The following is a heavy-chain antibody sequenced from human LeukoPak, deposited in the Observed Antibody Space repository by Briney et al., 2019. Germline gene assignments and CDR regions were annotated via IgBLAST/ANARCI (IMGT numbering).Heavy chain of an antibody. CDR3: ARRRAEGGSNGHYNWFDP. Sequence: SETLSLTCTVSGDSINAYYWGWIRQPPGKGLEWIGYIYFSGTTKYNPSLESRVTISVDTSKNQSSLKLSSVTAADTAVYYCARRRAEGGSNGHYNWFDPWGQGILVTVSS. CDR1: GDSINAYY. J-gene: IGHJ5*02. V-gene: IGHV4-59*08. D-gene: IGHD6-13*01. CDR2: IYFSGTT.